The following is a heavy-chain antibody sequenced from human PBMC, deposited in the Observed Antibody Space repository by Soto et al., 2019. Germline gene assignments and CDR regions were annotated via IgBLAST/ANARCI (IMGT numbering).Heavy chain of an antibody. Sequence: ASVKVSCKASGYTFTSYGISWVRQAPGQGLEWMGWISAYNGNTNYAQKLQGRVTMTTDTSTSTAYMELRSLRSDDTAVYYCARLGLPRGVVVPAAFKIIPYYYYYMDVWGKGTTVTVSS. J-gene: IGHJ6*03. CDR2: ISAYNGNT. CDR1: GYTFTSYG. V-gene: IGHV1-18*01. CDR3: ARLGLPRGVVVPAAFKIIPYYYYYMDV. D-gene: IGHD2-2*01.